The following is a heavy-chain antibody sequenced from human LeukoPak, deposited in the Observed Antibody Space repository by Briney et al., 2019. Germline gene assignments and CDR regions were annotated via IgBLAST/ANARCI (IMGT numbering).Heavy chain of an antibody. CDR2: ISSSSSYI. CDR3: ATIRIGSSGFWWFDP. CDR1: GFTFSSYS. V-gene: IGHV3-21*01. Sequence: GGSLRLSCAASGFTFSSYSMNWVRQAPGKGLEWVSSISSSSSYIYYADSVKGRFTISRDNAKNSLYLQMNSLRAEDTAVYYCATIRIGSSGFWWFDPWGQGTLVTVSS. J-gene: IGHJ5*02. D-gene: IGHD3-22*01.